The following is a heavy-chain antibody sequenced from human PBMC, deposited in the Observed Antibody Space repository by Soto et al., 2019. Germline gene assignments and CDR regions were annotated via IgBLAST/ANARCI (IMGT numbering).Heavy chain of an antibody. J-gene: IGHJ5*02. CDR3: AREYYGSVTYYWFDP. CDR2: INSDGSST. Sequence: GGSLRLSCAASGFTFSTYWMHWVRQAPGKGLVWVSRINSDGSSTTYADSVKGRFTISRDNAKNTLYLQMNSLRAEDTAVYYCAREYYGSVTYYWFDPWGQGTLVTVS. D-gene: IGHD3-10*01. CDR1: GFTFSTYW. V-gene: IGHV3-74*01.